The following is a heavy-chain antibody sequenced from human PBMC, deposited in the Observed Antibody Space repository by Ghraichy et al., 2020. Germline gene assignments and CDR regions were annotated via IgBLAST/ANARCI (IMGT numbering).Heavy chain of an antibody. CDR1: GFTFSSYW. V-gene: IGHV3-7*01. Sequence: LSLTCAASGFTFSSYWMSWVRQAPGKGLEWVANIKQDGSEKYYVDSVKGLFTISRDNAKNSLYLQMNSLRAEDTAVYYCARVWSPDSSGYYYVLDYWGQGTLVTVSS. D-gene: IGHD3-22*01. J-gene: IGHJ4*02. CDR3: ARVWSPDSSGYYYVLDY. CDR2: IKQDGSEK.